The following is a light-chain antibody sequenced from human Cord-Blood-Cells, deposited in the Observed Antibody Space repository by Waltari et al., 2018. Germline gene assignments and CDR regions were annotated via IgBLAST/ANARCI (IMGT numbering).Light chain of an antibody. V-gene: IGKV1-8*01. CDR3: QQYYSYPYS. CDR2: AAS. J-gene: IGKJ2*03. Sequence: AIRLTQSPSSFSASTGARVTITCRASQGISSYLAWYQQKPGKAPKLLIYAASTLQSGVPSRFSGSASGTDFTLTISCLQSEDFATYYCQQYYSYPYSFGQGTKLEIK. CDR1: QGISSY.